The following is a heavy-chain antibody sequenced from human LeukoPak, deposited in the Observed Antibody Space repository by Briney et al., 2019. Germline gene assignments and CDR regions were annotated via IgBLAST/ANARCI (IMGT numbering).Heavy chain of an antibody. CDR2: IWYDGSNK. D-gene: IGHD6-13*01. CDR3: AKDLPIAAAGLFDY. CDR1: GFTFSSYG. Sequence: PGGSLRLSCAASGFTFSSYGMHWVRQAPGKGLEWVAVIWYDGSNKYYADSVKGRFTISRDNSKNTLYLQMNSLRAEDTAVYYCAKDLPIAAAGLFDYWGREPWSPSPQ. V-gene: IGHV3-33*06. J-gene: IGHJ4*02.